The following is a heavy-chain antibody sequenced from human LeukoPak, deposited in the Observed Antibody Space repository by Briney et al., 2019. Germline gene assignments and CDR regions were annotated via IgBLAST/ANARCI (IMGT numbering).Heavy chain of an antibody. V-gene: IGHV4-59*01. CDR1: GGSISSYY. CDR3: AGASYDSSGVH. Sequence: SETLSLTCTVSGGSISSYYWSWIRQPPGKGLEWIGYIYYSGSTNYNPSLKSRVTISVDTSKNQYSLKLSSVTAADTAVYYCAGASYDSSGVHWGQGTLVTVSS. D-gene: IGHD3-22*01. CDR2: IYYSGST. J-gene: IGHJ4*02.